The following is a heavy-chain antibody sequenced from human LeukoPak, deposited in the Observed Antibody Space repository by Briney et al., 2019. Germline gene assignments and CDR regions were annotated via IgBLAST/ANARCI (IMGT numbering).Heavy chain of an antibody. CDR2: IIPIFGTA. D-gene: IGHD5-18*01. CDR3: ASIQESLGR. V-gene: IGHV1-69*06. J-gene: IGHJ4*02. Sequence: GAPVKVSCKASRGTFSSYAISWVRQAPGQGLEWMGGIIPIFGTANYAQKFQGRVTITADKATSTAYMELSSLRSEDTAVYYCASIQESLGRWGQGTLVTVSS. CDR1: RGTFSSYA.